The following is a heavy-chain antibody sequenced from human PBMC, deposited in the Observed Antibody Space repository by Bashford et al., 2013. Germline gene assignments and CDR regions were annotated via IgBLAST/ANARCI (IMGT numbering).Heavy chain of an antibody. Sequence: SCKASGYTFTYPYLHWVRQAPDNRLSGWAGSQFTMGTYYADSVKGRFTISRDNSKNTLYLQMNSLRVEDTAVYYCAKDHASYYYHSTNWGFYWGQGTLVTVSS. CDR1: GYTFTYPY. D-gene: IGHD3-22*01. CDR3: AKDHASYYYHSTNWGFY. J-gene: IGHJ4*02. CDR2: GSQFTMGT. V-gene: IGHV3-30*07.